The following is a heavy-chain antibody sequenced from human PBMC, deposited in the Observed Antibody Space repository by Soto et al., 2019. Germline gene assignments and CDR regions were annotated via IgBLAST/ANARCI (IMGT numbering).Heavy chain of an antibody. D-gene: IGHD5-18*01. J-gene: IGHJ2*01. V-gene: IGHV3-30-3*01. CDR3: ARDPLWGTAMVIWYFDL. CDR1: GFTYSTYT. CDR2: ISYDGSNK. Sequence: PGRSLRLSCAASGFTYSTYTMHWVRQAPGKGLEWVAVISYDGSNKYYADSVKGRFTISRDNSKNTLYLQMNSLRAEDTAVYYCARDPLWGTAMVIWYFDLLGRGTLVTVSS.